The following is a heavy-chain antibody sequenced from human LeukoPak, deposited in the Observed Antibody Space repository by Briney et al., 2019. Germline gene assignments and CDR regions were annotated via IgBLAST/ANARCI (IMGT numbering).Heavy chain of an antibody. CDR3: AKLEGYSYPDRYYYYYMDV. CDR2: ISGDGGST. V-gene: IGHV3-43*02. Sequence: GGSLRLSCAASGFTFDDYAMHWVRQAPGKGLEWVSLISGDGGSTYYADSVKVRFTISRDNSKNSLYLQMNSLRTEDTALYYCAKLEGYSYPDRYYYYYMDVWGKGTTVTVSS. J-gene: IGHJ6*03. CDR1: GFTFDDYA. D-gene: IGHD5-18*01.